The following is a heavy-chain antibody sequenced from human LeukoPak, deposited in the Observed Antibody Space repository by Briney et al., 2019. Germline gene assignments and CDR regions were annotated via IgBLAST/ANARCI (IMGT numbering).Heavy chain of an antibody. CDR2: IYTSGST. CDR1: GGSISSYY. CDR3: ARGVGATRVDWFDP. J-gene: IGHJ5*02. D-gene: IGHD1-26*01. Sequence: SSETLSLTCTVPGGSISSYYWSWIRQPAGKGLEWIGRIYTSGSTNYNPSLKNRVTMSVDTSKNQFSLKVSSVTAADTAVYYCARGVGATRVDWFDPWGQGTLVTVSS. V-gene: IGHV4-4*07.